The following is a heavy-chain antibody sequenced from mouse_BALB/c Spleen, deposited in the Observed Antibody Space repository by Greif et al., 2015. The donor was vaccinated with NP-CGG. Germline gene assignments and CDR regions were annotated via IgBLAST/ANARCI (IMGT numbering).Heavy chain of an antibody. CDR3: AREVRGAMDY. V-gene: IGHV2-9*02. CDR2: IWAGGST. Sequence: VKLMESGPGLVAPSQSLSITCTVSGFSLTSYGVHWVRQPPGKGLEWLGVIWAGGSTNYNSALMSRLSISKDNSKSQVFLRMNSLQTDDTAMYYCAREVRGAMDYWGQGTSVTVSS. CDR1: GFSLTSYG. J-gene: IGHJ4*01. D-gene: IGHD2-14*01.